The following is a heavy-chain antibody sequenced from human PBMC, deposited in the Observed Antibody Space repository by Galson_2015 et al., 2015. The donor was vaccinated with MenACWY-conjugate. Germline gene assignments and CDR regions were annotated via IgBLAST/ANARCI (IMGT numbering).Heavy chain of an antibody. CDR3: AKVMLVGGSDGFDI. V-gene: IGHV1-46*01. J-gene: IGHJ3*02. Sequence: SCKASGYTFTVYGINWVRQAPGQGLEWMGTISPSAGITHYAQKFQGRVSMNRDTSTSTVYMELSSLKSDDTAVYYCAKVMLVGGSDGFDIWGQGTMVTVSS. CDR1: GYTFTVYG. D-gene: IGHD2-15*01. CDR2: ISPSAGIT.